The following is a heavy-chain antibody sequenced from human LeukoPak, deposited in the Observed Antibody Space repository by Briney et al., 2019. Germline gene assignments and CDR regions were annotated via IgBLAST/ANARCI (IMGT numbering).Heavy chain of an antibody. CDR2: ISSSGSTI. J-gene: IGHJ6*03. CDR3: ARDAGYYYMDV. CDR1: GFTFSSYE. V-gene: IGHV3-48*03. Sequence: SGGSLRLSCAASGFTFSSYEMNWVRQAPGKGLEWVSYISSSGSTIYYADSVKGRFTIPRDNAKNSLYLQMNSLRAEDTAVYYCARDAGYYYMDVWGKGTTVTVSS.